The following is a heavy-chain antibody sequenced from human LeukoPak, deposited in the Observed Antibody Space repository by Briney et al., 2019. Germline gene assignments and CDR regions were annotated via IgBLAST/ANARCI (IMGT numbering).Heavy chain of an antibody. CDR2: ITENGRKT. CDR3: AKITVATTPSY. CDR1: GLTFSSYA. V-gene: IGHV3-23*01. J-gene: IGHJ4*02. D-gene: IGHD4-17*01. Sequence: GGSLRLSCAASGLTFSSYAMNWVRQASGKGLEWVSGITENGRKTYYVDSVKGRFSISRDNSKNTLYPQMSDLRAEDTALYYCAKITVATTPSYWGQGTLVTVSS.